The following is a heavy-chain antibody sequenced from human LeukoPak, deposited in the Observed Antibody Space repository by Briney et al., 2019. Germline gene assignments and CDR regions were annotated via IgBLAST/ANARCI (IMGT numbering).Heavy chain of an antibody. V-gene: IGHV1-18*01. Sequence: ASVKVSCKASGYTFTSYGISGVGQARGQGMERRGWVRAYKGKTNYAKKLQGRVTMTTDTSTSTAYMQLTSLRSDDTAVYYCARESSVRDSDDAFDIWGQGTMVTVYS. CDR1: GYTFTSYG. J-gene: IGHJ3*02. CDR2: VRAYKGKT. D-gene: IGHD3-22*01. CDR3: ARESSVRDSDDAFDI.